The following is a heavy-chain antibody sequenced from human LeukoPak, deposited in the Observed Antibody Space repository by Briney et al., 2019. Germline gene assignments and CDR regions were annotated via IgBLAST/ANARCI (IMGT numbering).Heavy chain of an antibody. CDR3: ARAGVDVIQDPSGGSTYNWFDP. CDR1: GFAFSNYA. CDR2: ISYHGNDK. D-gene: IGHD2-15*01. J-gene: IGHJ5*02. Sequence: GGSLRLSCAASGFAFSNYAMHWVRQAPGKGLEWVAVISYHGNDKYFADSVRGRFTISRDNSKNTLYLEMSSLRPEDTALYYCARAGVDVIQDPSGGSTYNWFDPWGQGTLVTVSS. V-gene: IGHV3-30-3*01.